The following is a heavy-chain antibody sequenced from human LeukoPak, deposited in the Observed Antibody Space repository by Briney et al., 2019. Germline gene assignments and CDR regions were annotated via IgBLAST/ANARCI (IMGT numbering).Heavy chain of an antibody. CDR1: GFTFSSYW. D-gene: IGHD5-18*01. CDR3: ARLRGYSYGDLDY. CDR2: IKQDGSEK. Sequence: PGGSLRLSCAASGFTFSSYWMSWVRQAPGKGLEWVANIKQDGSEKYYVDSVKGRFTISRDNAKNSLYLQMNSLRAEDTAVYYCARLRGYSYGDLDYWGQGTLATVSS. V-gene: IGHV3-7*01. J-gene: IGHJ4*02.